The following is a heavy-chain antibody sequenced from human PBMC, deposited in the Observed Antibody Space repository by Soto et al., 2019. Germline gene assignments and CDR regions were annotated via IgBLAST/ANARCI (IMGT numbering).Heavy chain of an antibody. CDR2: IYPGDSDT. J-gene: IGHJ3*02. CDR1: GYSFTSYW. Sequence: GESLKISCKGSGYSFTSYWIGWVRQMPGKGLEWMEIIYPGDSDTRYSPSFQGQVTISADKSISTAYLQWDSLKASDTAIYYCARHLTEINYCDKGHNNDFDIWGQGTMVTVSS. D-gene: IGHD2-21*01. CDR3: ARHLTEINYCDKGHNNDFDI. V-gene: IGHV5-51*01.